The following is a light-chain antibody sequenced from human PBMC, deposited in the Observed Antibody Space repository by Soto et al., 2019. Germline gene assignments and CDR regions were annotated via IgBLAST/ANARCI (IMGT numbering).Light chain of an antibody. J-gene: IGLJ2*01. CDR1: DSGVGVSKY. Sequence: QSALTQPASVSGSPGQSITISCTGSDSGVGVSKYVSWYQQYPGKAPKLMLYSVSNRPSGVSDRFSGSKSGNTASLTISGLQAEDEADYYCSSYTSSNTARVFGGGTKLTVL. CDR3: SSYTSSNTARV. V-gene: IGLV2-14*01. CDR2: SVS.